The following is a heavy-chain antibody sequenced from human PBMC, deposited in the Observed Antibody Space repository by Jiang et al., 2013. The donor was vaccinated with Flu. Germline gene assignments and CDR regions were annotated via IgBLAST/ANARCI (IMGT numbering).Heavy chain of an antibody. J-gene: IGHJ4*02. CDR3: ARDPLGGYGYFDY. CDR1: GGSISSGGYS. D-gene: IGHD3-22*01. CDR2: IYHSGST. Sequence: SGLVKPSQTLSLTCAVSGGSISSGGYSWSWIRQPPGKGLEWIGYIYHSGSTYYNPSLKSRVTISVDRSKNQFSLKLSSVTAADTAVYYCARDPLGGYGYFDYWGQGTLVTVSS. V-gene: IGHV4-30-2*01.